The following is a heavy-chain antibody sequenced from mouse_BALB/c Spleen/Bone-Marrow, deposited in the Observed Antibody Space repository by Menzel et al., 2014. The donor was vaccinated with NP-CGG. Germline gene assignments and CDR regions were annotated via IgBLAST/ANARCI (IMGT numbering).Heavy chain of an antibody. D-gene: IGHD1-1*01. J-gene: IGHJ4*01. CDR1: GYTFTSYW. V-gene: IGHV1-69*02. CDR3: TRYGNSHYYAMDY. CDR2: IYPSDSYT. Sequence: QVQLQQSGAELVRPGASVKLSCRASGYTFTSYWINWVKQRPGQGLEWIGNIYPSDSYTNYNQRFKDKATLTVDKSSSTAYMQLSSPTPEDSAVYYCTRYGNSHYYAMDYWGQGTSVTVSS.